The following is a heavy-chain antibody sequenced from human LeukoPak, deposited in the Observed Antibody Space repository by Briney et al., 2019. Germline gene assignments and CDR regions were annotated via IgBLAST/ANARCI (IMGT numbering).Heavy chain of an antibody. J-gene: IGHJ4*02. CDR3: GRAYDFSRH. V-gene: IGHV3-30*04. CDR2: ISYDGSNK. D-gene: IGHD3-3*01. Sequence: GGSLRLSCAASGFTFSSYAMHWVRQAPGKGLEWVAVISYDGSNKYYADSVKGRFTISRDNSKNTLYLQMNSLRAEDTALYYCGRAYDFSRHWGQGTLVTVSS. CDR1: GFTFSSYA.